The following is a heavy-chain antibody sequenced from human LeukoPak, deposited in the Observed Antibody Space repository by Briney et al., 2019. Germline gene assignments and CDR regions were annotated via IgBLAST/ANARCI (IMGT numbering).Heavy chain of an antibody. Sequence: GSLRLSCAASGFTFSSYGMHWVRQAPGKGLEWVAFIRYDGSNKYYADSVKGRFTISRDNSKNTLYLQMNSLRAEDTAVYYCARSVSSRFTSPRRPYYFDSWGQGTLVTVSS. D-gene: IGHD2-2*01. V-gene: IGHV3-30*02. CDR3: ARSVSSRFTSPRRPYYFDS. CDR2: IRYDGSNK. J-gene: IGHJ4*02. CDR1: GFTFSSYG.